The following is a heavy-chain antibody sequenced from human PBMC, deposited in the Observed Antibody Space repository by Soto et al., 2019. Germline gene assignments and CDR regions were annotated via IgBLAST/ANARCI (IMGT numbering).Heavy chain of an antibody. CDR1: GFTFSNYG. V-gene: IGHV3-30*18. CDR3: AKARVRIVGANSFDY. J-gene: IGHJ4*02. CDR2: ISDDGDKR. D-gene: IGHD1-26*01. Sequence: SLRLSCVGSGFTFSNYGMHWVRQPPGKGLEWVALISDDGDKRYYADSVRGRLIISRDNSKDTLYLQMNSLGPDDTDVYFCAKARVRIVGANSFDYWGQGTPVTVSS.